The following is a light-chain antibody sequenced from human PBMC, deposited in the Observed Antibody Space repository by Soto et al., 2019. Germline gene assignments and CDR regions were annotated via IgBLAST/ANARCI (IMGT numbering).Light chain of an antibody. CDR1: SSDVGSYNR. V-gene: IGLV2-18*02. CDR3: SSYTSSSTFDV. J-gene: IGLJ2*01. CDR2: EVS. Sequence: QSALTQPTSVSGSPGQSVTISCTGTSSDVGSYNRVSWYQQPPGTAPKLMIYEVSNRPSGVPDRFSGSKSGNTASLTISGLQAEDEDDYYCSSYTSSSTFDVFGGGTKVTVL.